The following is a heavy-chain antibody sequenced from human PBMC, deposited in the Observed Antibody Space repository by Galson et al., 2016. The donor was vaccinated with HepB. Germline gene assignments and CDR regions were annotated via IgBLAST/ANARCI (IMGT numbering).Heavy chain of an antibody. V-gene: IGHV4-34*01. CDR2: INHIGST. CDR1: GGSFSGFY. D-gene: IGHD3-10*01. J-gene: IGHJ4*02. Sequence: SETLSLTCAVYGGSFSGFYWSWIRQPPGKGLEWIGEINHIGSTNYNPSLKGRVTISVDTSKTHFSLKLRSVTAADTAVYYCARTPRFGVLYSSYFDYWGQGALVTVSS. CDR3: ARTPRFGVLYSSYFDY.